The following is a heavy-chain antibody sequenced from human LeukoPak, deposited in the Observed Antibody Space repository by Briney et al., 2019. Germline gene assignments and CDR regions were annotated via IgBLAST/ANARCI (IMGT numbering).Heavy chain of an antibody. CDR1: GGSISSYY. D-gene: IGHD1-26*01. J-gene: IGHJ4*02. CDR2: IYYSGST. Sequence: SETLSLTCTVSGGSISSYYWSWIRQPPGKGLEWIGYIYYSGSTSYNPSLKSRVTISVDTSKNQFSLKLSSVTAADTAVYYCARAGWELRTADYWGQGTLVTVSS. CDR3: ARAGWELRTADY. V-gene: IGHV4-59*08.